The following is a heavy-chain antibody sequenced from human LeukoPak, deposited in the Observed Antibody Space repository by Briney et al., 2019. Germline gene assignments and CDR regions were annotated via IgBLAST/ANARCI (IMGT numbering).Heavy chain of an antibody. J-gene: IGHJ4*02. D-gene: IGHD2-2*01. V-gene: IGHV3-20*04. Sequence: GGSLRLSCAASGFTFDDYGMSWVRQAPGKGLEWVSGTNWNGGSAGYADSVKGRFTISRDNAKNSLYLQMNSLRAEDTALYYCARIQIYCSSTSCYPYYFDYWGQGTLVTVSS. CDR3: ARIQIYCSSTSCYPYYFDY. CDR1: GFTFDDYG. CDR2: TNWNGGSA.